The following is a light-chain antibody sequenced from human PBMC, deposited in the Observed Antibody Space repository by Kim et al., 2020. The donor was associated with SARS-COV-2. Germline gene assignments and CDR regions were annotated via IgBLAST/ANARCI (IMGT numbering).Light chain of an antibody. Sequence: SSELTQDPAVSAALGQTVRITCQGDSLRSYYVSWFQQRPGQAPVLVPYGKSIRPSGIPDRFSGSRSENTASLAITGAQAEDEADYYCNPRDSSGDRLVFGGGTQLTVL. V-gene: IGLV3-19*01. CDR3: NPRDSSGDRLV. CDR1: SLRSYY. CDR2: GKS. J-gene: IGLJ3*02.